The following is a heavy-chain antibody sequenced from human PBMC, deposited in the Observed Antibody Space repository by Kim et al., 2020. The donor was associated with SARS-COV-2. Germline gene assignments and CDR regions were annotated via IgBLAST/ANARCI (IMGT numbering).Heavy chain of an antibody. Sequence: GGSLRLSCAASGFTFSSYGMHWVRKAPGKGLEWVAVIWYDGSNKYYADSVKGRFTISRDNSTNTLYLQKKSLRADDTAVYYCAADPPPSLTTTHSLWGHG. V-gene: IGHV3-33*01. CDR3: AADPPPSLTTTHSL. CDR2: IWYDGSNK. J-gene: IGHJ2*01. CDR1: GFTFSSYG. D-gene: IGHD4-17*01.